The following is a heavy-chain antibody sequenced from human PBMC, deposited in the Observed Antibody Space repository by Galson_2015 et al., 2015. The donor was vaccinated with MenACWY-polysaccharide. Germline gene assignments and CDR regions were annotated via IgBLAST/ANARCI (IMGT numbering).Heavy chain of an antibody. V-gene: IGHV3-30-3*01. J-gene: IGHJ4*02. D-gene: IGHD2-21*01. CDR1: GFSFRHYG. CDR2: TSYDGTNK. Sequence: SLRLSCAASGFSFRHYGLHWVRQAPGKGLEWVAVTSYDGTNKSYAESVKGRFTISRDSSKNTLFLQMSSLRAEDTALYYCARDGDNDFPLDYWGQGTLVTVSS. CDR3: ARDGDNDFPLDY.